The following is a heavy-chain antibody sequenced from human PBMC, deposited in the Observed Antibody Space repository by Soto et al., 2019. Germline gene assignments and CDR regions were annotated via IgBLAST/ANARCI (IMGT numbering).Heavy chain of an antibody. CDR1: GGSVSSNSYS. CDR3: ARSGSNYAPFDY. V-gene: IGHV4-30-2*01. CDR2: IYHSGST. Sequence: SETLSLTCTVSGGSVSSNSYSWSWIRQPPGKGLEWIGYIYHSGSTYYNPSLKSRVTISVDRSKNQFSLKLSSVTAADTAVYYCARSGSNYAPFDYWGQGTLVTVSS. D-gene: IGHD4-4*01. J-gene: IGHJ4*02.